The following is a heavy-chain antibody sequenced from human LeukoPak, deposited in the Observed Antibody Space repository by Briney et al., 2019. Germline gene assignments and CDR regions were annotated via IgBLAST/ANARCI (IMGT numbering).Heavy chain of an antibody. J-gene: IGHJ4*02. CDR2: IFHSGSA. Sequence: SETLSLTCTVSGGSISSSSCYWGWIRQPPGQGLEWIGSIFHSGSAYYNPSLKSRVTISVDTSKNQLSLKLSSVTAADAAVYYCARRSSSWRFDYWGQGTLVTVSS. CDR3: ARRSSSWRFDY. CDR1: GGSISSSSCY. V-gene: IGHV4-39*01. D-gene: IGHD6-13*01.